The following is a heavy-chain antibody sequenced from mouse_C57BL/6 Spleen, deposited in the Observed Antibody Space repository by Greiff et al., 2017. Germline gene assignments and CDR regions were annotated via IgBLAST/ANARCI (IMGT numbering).Heavy chain of an antibody. CDR3: ARGDYARDY. CDR1: GFTFSSYA. CDR2: ISDGGSYT. J-gene: IGHJ4*01. V-gene: IGHV5-4*03. Sequence: EVNVVESGGGLVKPGGSLKLSCAASGFTFSSYAMSWVRQTPEKRLEWVATISDGGSYTYYPDNVKGRFTISRDNAKNNRYLQMSHLKSEDTAMYYCARGDYARDYWGQGTSVTVSS.